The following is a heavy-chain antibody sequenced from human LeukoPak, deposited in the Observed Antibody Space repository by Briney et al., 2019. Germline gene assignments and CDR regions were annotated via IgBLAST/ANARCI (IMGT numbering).Heavy chain of an antibody. J-gene: IGHJ6*03. Sequence: SETLSLTCTVSGGSISSYYWSWIRQPPGKGLEWIGYIYTSGSTNYNPSLKSRVTISVDTSKNQFSLKLSSVTAADTAVYYCARRAYYYMDVWGKGTTVNVSS. CDR3: ARRAYYYMDV. V-gene: IGHV4-4*09. CDR1: GGSISSYY. CDR2: IYTSGST.